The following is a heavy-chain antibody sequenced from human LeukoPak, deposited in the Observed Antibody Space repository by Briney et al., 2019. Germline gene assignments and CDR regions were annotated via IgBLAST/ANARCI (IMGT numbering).Heavy chain of an antibody. CDR1: GFTFNNAW. CDR2: IKSKNVGGTT. J-gene: IGHJ5*02. CDR3: TSHAAFDP. V-gene: IGHV3-15*01. Sequence: PGGSLRLSCAASGFTFNNAWRNWVRQAPEKGLEWVGRIKSKNVGGTTDYAAPVKGRFTISRDDSKNTVYLQMNSLKIEDTAVYYCTSHAAFDPWGQGTLVTVSS.